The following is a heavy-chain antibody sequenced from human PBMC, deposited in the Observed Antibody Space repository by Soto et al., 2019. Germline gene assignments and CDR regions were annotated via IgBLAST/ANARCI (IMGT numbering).Heavy chain of an antibody. J-gene: IGHJ4*02. CDR3: ARNYGGNVDY. CDR1: GGSIISYY. CDR2: IYYSGSA. V-gene: IGHV4-59*08. D-gene: IGHD4-17*01. Sequence: SGGSIISYYWSWIRQPPGKGLEWIGYIYYSGSANYNPSLKSRVTISVDTSKNQFSLKLSSATAADTAVYYCARNYGGNVDYWGQGTLVTAPQ.